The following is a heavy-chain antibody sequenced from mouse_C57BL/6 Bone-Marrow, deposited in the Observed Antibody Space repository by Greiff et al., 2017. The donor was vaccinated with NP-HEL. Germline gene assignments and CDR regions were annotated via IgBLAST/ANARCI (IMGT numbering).Heavy chain of an antibody. V-gene: IGHV1-74*01. CDR3: AIYFQGCAWFAY. CDR2: IHPSDSDT. CDR1: GYTFTSYW. Sequence: QVQLQQPGAELVKPGASVKVSCKASGYTFTSYWMHWVKQRPGQGLEWIGRIHPSDSDTNYNQKFKGKATLTVDKSSSTAYMQLSSLTSADSAVYYCAIYFQGCAWFAYWGQGTLVTVSA. J-gene: IGHJ3*01. D-gene: IGHD3-2*02.